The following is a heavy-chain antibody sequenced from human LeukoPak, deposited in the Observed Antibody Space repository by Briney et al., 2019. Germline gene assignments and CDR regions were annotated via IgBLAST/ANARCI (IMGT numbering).Heavy chain of an antibody. CDR1: GYTFTGYY. Sequence: ASVKVSCKASGYTFTGYYMHWVRQAPGQGVEWGGCINPNSGGTNYVQKFQGRVTMTRDTSISTAYMELSRLRSDDTAVYYCARGIFSAAGTWGDYWGQGTLVTVSS. CDR2: INPNSGGT. CDR3: ARGIFSAAGTWGDY. V-gene: IGHV1-2*02. D-gene: IGHD6-13*01. J-gene: IGHJ4*02.